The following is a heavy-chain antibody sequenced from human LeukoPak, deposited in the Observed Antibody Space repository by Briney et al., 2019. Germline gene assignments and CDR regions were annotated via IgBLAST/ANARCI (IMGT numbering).Heavy chain of an antibody. CDR1: GGSISGYY. CDR2: IYSSGST. D-gene: IGHD1-26*01. CDR3: ARVVVGGIGWFDP. V-gene: IGHV4-4*07. J-gene: IGHJ5*02. Sequence: SETLSLTCSVSGGSISGYYWSWIRQPAGKGLEWTGRIYSSGSTNYNPSLKSRVTMSVGTSKNQFSLKLTSVTAADTAVYYCARVVVGGIGWFDPWGQGGLVAVSS.